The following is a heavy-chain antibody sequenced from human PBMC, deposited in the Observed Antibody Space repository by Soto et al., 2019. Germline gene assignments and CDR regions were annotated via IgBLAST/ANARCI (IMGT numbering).Heavy chain of an antibody. CDR1: GFSLSTSGVG. CDR3: AQRRYGDDARYHSYGVDV. Sequence: QITLKESGPTLVKPTQTLTLTCTFSGFSLSTSGVGVGWIRQPPGKALEWLALIYWDDDKRYNPSLKSRLTITKDTSNKQVVLTMNNKDHVDTGTYYCAQRRYGDDARYHSYGVDVWGQGTTVTVSS. D-gene: IGHD4-17*01. V-gene: IGHV2-5*02. CDR2: IYWDDDK. J-gene: IGHJ6*02.